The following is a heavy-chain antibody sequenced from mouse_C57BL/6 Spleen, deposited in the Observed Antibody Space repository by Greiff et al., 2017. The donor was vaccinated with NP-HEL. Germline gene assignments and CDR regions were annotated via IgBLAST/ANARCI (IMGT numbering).Heavy chain of an antibody. CDR1: GFTFSDYG. J-gene: IGHJ4*01. V-gene: IGHV5-17*01. Sequence: EVHLVESGGGLVKPGGSLKLSCAASGFTFSDYGMHWVRQAPEKGLEWVAYISSGSSTIYYADTVKGRFTISRDNAKNTLFLQMTSLRSEDTAMYYCARRVTTSDYYAMDYWGQGTSVTVSS. D-gene: IGHD2-2*01. CDR2: ISSGSSTI. CDR3: ARRVTTSDYYAMDY.